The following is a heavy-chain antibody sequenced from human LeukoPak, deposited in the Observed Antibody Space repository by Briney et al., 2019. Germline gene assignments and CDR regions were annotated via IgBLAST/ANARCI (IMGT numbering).Heavy chain of an antibody. CDR1: GYSISSGYY. J-gene: IGHJ5*02. CDR2: IYHRGST. D-gene: IGHD3-22*01. Sequence: PSETLSLTCTVSGYSISSGYYWGWIRQPPGKGLEWIGNIYHRGSTYYNPSLKSRVTISVDTSKNQFSLKLSSVTAADTAVYYCARGVFYDSSGYYPYNWFDPWGQGTLVTVSS. V-gene: IGHV4-38-2*02. CDR3: ARGVFYDSSGYYPYNWFDP.